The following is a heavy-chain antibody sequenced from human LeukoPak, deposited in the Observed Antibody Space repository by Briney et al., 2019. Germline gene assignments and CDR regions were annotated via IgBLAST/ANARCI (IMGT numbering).Heavy chain of an antibody. V-gene: IGHV4-34*01. J-gene: IGHJ4*02. D-gene: IGHD3-3*01. Sequence: SETLSLTCAVYGGSFSGYYWSWIRQPPGKGLEWIGEINHSGSTNYNPSLKSRVTISVDTSKNQFSLKLSSVTAADTAVYYCARGGPGHYGFWSGYYLHWGQGTLVTVSS. CDR1: GGSFSGYY. CDR3: ARGGPGHYGFWSGYYLH. CDR2: INHSGST.